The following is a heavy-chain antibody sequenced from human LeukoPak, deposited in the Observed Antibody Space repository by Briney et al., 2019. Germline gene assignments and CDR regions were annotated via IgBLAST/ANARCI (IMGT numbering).Heavy chain of an antibody. V-gene: IGHV3-30*03. D-gene: IGHD2-21*02. CDR2: ICYDGSNK. CDR1: GFAFSSYG. J-gene: IGHJ4*02. Sequence: GGSLRLSCAASGFAFSSYGMSWVRQAPGKGLEWVAVICYDGSNKYYEDSVKGRFTISTENSTNTLYLHMKSLRAEDAAVYYCSVDFFVVGTAIPYYWGEGSLVTVSS. CDR3: SVDFFVVGTAIPYY.